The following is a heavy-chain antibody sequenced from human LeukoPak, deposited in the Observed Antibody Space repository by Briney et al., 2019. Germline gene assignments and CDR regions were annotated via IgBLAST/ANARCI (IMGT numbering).Heavy chain of an antibody. Sequence: GGSLRLSCAASGFIYGDAWLSWVRQAPGKGLEWVGRIKSKNDSGTTDYAAPVKGRFTISRDSSKNTLYLQMDSLRADDTAIYYCARWLCPGASCYYDYWGQGTLVTVSS. CDR2: IKSKNDSGTT. CDR1: GFIYGDAW. V-gene: IGHV3-15*01. CDR3: ARWLCPGASCYYDY. J-gene: IGHJ4*02. D-gene: IGHD5-24*01.